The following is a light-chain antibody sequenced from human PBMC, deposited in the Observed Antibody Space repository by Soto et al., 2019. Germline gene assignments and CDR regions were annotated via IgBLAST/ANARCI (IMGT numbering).Light chain of an antibody. CDR2: GNS. J-gene: IGLJ2*01. Sequence: QSVLTQPPSVSGATGQRVTISCTGSSSNIGAGYDVHWYQQLPGTAPKLLIYGNSNRPSGVPDRFSGSKSGTSASLAITGLQAEDEADDYCQSYDSSLSGTKVFGGGTKLTVL. CDR3: QSYDSSLSGTKV. V-gene: IGLV1-40*01. CDR1: SSNIGAGYD.